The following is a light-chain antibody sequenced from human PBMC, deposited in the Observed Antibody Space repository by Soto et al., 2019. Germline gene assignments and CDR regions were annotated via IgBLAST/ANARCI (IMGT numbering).Light chain of an antibody. Sequence: DIQMTQSPSSLSAYVGDRVTVTCRASQSISTYLNWYLHKPCKAPNLLIYTTSILESGVPSRFSGSGSGTDFTLTISSLQPEDFATYFCQQSYSRPRTFGQWTKV. J-gene: IGKJ1*01. V-gene: IGKV1-39*01. CDR3: QQSYSRPRT. CDR1: QSISTY. CDR2: TTS.